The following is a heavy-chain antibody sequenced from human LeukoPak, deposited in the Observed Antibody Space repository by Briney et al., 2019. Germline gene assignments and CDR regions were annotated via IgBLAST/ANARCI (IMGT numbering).Heavy chain of an antibody. Sequence: GGSLRLSCAASGLSFSSNGMHWVRQDPGKGLEWVAVISNDGIDKYYGDSVKGRCTISRDNSKNTLYLQMNSLRPEDTAVYYCAKVAGWDLFKDAFDIWGQGTMVIVSS. CDR3: AKVAGWDLFKDAFDI. V-gene: IGHV3-30*18. D-gene: IGHD3-10*01. CDR1: GLSFSSNG. J-gene: IGHJ3*02. CDR2: ISNDGIDK.